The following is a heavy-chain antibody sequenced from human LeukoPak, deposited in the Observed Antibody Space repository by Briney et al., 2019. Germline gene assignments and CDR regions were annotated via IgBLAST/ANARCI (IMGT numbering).Heavy chain of an antibody. Sequence: ASVKVSCKASGYTFTSYDINWVRQATGQGLEWMGWMNPNSGNTGYAQKFQGRVTMTRNTSISTAYMELSSLRSEDTAVYYCARGRRWIQLWNNNWFDPWGQGTLVTVSS. J-gene: IGHJ5*02. CDR1: GYTFTSYD. V-gene: IGHV1-8*01. CDR2: MNPNSGNT. CDR3: ARGRRWIQLWNNNWFDP. D-gene: IGHD5-18*01.